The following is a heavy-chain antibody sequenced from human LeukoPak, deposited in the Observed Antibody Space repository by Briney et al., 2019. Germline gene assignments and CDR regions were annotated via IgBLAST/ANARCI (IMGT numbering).Heavy chain of an antibody. CDR3: ARRYDFWSGYPPPLDY. D-gene: IGHD3-3*01. Sequence: SETLSLTCAVFGGSFSGYYWNWVRQPPGKGLEWIGQINPSRNTNYNPSLKSRVTISVDTSKKQFSLKLSSVTAADTAVYYCARRYDFWSGYPPPLDYWGQGTLVTVSS. V-gene: IGHV4-34*01. CDR1: GGSFSGYY. CDR2: INPSRNT. J-gene: IGHJ4*02.